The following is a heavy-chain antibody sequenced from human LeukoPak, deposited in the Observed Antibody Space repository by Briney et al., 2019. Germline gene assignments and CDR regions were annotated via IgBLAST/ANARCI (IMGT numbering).Heavy chain of an antibody. V-gene: IGHV3-30-3*01. CDR1: GFTFSSYA. J-gene: IGHJ4*02. Sequence: GGSLRLSCAASGFTFSSYAMHWVRQAPGKGLEWVAVISYDGSNKYYADSVKGRFTISRDNSKNTLYLQMNSLRAEDTAVYYCAREMSGPNDYWGQGTLVTVSS. D-gene: IGHD3-3*01. CDR2: ISYDGSNK. CDR3: AREMSGPNDY.